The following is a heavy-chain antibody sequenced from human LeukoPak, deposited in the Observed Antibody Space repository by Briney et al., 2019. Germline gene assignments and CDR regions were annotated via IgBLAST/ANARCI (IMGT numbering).Heavy chain of an antibody. D-gene: IGHD3-22*01. CDR2: IIPIFGTA. CDR3: AREPTHYYDSSGPTSFDY. V-gene: IGHV1-69*13. CDR1: GGTFSSYA. Sequence: ASVKVSCKASGGTFSSYAIRWVRQAPEQGLEWMGGIIPIFGTANYAQKFQGRVTITADESTSTAYMELSSLRSEDTAVYYCAREPTHYYDSSGPTSFDYWGQGTLVTVSS. J-gene: IGHJ4*02.